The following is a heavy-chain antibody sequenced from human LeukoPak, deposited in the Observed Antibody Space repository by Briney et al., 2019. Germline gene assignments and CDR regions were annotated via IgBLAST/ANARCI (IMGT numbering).Heavy chain of an antibody. D-gene: IGHD5-12*01. CDR2: IYYSGST. CDR1: GGSISSSSYY. V-gene: IGHV4-39*07. CDR3: ARVISGYDDNLYYYYYYMDV. Sequence: SETLSLICTVSGGSISSSSYYWGWIRQPPGKGLEWIGSIYYSGSTYYNPSLKSRVTISVDTSKNQFSLKLSSVTAADTAVYYCARVISGYDDNLYYYYYYMDVWGKGTTVTVSS. J-gene: IGHJ6*03.